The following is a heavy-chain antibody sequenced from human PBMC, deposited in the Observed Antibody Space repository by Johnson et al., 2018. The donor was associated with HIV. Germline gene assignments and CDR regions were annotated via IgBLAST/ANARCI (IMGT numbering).Heavy chain of an antibody. J-gene: IGHJ3*02. CDR1: GFTVSSNY. D-gene: IGHD3-16*02. CDR3: ARPPAYLYKATFSI. CDR2: IYSGGNT. V-gene: IGHV3-53*01. Sequence: VQLVESGGGLIQPGGSLRLSCAASGFTVSSNYMSWVRQAPGRGLEWVSVIYSGGNTYYADSVKGRFTISRDNAKNSLYLQMDSLRGEDTAVYFCARPPAYLYKATFSIWGQGTMVTVSS.